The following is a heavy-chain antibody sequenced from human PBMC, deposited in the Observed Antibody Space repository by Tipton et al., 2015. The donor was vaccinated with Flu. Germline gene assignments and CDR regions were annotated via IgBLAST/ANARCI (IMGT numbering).Heavy chain of an antibody. CDR3: ARDTRLQR. J-gene: IGHJ1*01. Sequence: TLSLTCTVSGASISSSYWSWIRQAPGKGLEWIGHIYYSGITNYNPSLKSRITISVDTSKNQFSLRLSSVTAADTAVYYCARDTRLQRWGQGTLVTVS. D-gene: IGHD6-6*01. V-gene: IGHV4-59*01. CDR1: GASISSSY. CDR2: IYYSGIT.